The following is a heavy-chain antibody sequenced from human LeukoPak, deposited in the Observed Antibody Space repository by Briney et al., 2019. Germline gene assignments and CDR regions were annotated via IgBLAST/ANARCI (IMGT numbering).Heavy chain of an antibody. D-gene: IGHD4-17*01. Sequence: GGSLRPSFTASGFTFSAYPMMWVRQAPGKGPEWVSAIRGGGGSGFYADSVKGRFTISRDNSKYTLFLQMNSLRAEDTAVYYCARDPNGDYIGAFDMWGPGTMVTVSS. CDR1: GFTFSAYP. CDR3: ARDPNGDYIGAFDM. V-gene: IGHV3-23*01. CDR2: IRGGGGSG. J-gene: IGHJ3*02.